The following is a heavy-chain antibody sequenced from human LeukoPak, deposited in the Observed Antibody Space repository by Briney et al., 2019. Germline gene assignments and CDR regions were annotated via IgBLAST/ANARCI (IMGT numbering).Heavy chain of an antibody. Sequence: SETLSLTCTVSGGSISSYYWSWIRQPPGKGLEWIGYIYYSGSTNYNPSLKSRVTISVDTSKNQFSLKLSSVTAADTAVYYCARSPITMISQSGLPRGIDAFDIWGQGTMVTVSS. CDR2: IYYSGST. J-gene: IGHJ3*02. V-gene: IGHV4-59*08. CDR3: ARSPITMISQSGLPRGIDAFDI. CDR1: GGSISSYY. D-gene: IGHD3-22*01.